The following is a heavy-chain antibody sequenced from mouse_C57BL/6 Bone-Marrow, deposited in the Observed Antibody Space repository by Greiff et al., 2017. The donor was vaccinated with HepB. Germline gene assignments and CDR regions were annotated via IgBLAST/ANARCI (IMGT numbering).Heavy chain of an antibody. CDR3: ASENYGSSYGAWFAY. CDR1: GYTFTSYW. J-gene: IGHJ3*01. D-gene: IGHD1-1*01. V-gene: IGHV1-64*01. CDR2: IHPNSGST. Sequence: QVQLKQPGAELVKPGASVKLSCKASGYTFTSYWMHWVKQRPGQGLEWIGMIHPNSGSTNYNEKFKSKATLTVDKSSSTAYMQLSSLTSEDSAVYYCASENYGSSYGAWFAYWGQGTLVTVSA.